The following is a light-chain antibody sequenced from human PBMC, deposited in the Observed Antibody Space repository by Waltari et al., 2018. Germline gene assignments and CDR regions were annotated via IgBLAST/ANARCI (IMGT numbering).Light chain of an antibody. Sequence: CRAVRRVGRSLGWYKKKHGRVPRHLRYDASTRATGTPDRFSGGGAGTDFSLTISRLEPEYFAVYYCQMYVRLPVTFGQGTKVEI. CDR2: DAS. J-gene: IGKJ1*01. CDR1: RRVGRS. V-gene: IGKV3-20*01. CDR3: QMYVRLPVT.